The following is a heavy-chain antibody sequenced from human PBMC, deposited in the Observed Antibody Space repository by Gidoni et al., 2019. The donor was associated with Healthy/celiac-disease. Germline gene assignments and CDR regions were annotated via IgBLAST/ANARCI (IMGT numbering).Heavy chain of an antibody. J-gene: IGHJ4*02. V-gene: IGHV1-18*01. Sequence: QVQLVQSGAQVKKPGASVKVSCKAAGHTFTSYGSSWVGLAPGQGLEWMGWISAYNGNTNYSQKLQGRVTMTTDTSTSTAYMELWSLRSDDTAVYYCARTGTLYYFDYWGQGTLVTVSS. CDR3: ARTGTLYYFDY. CDR2: ISAYNGNT. CDR1: GHTFTSYG. D-gene: IGHD1-7*01.